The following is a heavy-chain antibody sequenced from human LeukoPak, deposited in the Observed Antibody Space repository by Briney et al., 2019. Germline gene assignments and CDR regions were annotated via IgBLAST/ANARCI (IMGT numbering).Heavy chain of an antibody. J-gene: IGHJ4*02. Sequence: PGGSLRLSCAASGFTFSNYAMHWVRQAPGRGLEYVSGISSNGGSTYYANSVKGRFTISRDNSKNTLYLQMGSLRAEDMALYYCARVGPHAYNSFDYWGQGTLVTVSS. D-gene: IGHD3-16*01. CDR2: ISSNGGST. CDR3: ARVGPHAYNSFDY. V-gene: IGHV3-64*01. CDR1: GFTFSNYA.